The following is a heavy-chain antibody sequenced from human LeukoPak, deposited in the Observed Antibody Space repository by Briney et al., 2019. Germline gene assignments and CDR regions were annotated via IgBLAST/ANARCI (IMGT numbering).Heavy chain of an antibody. CDR1: GGTFSSYA. D-gene: IGHD5-12*01. CDR2: IIPIFGTA. Sequence: SVKVSCKASGGTFSSYAISWVRQAPGQGLEWMGGIIPIFGTANYAQKFQGRVTITADESTSTAYMELSGLRSEDTAVYYCARDVASGHGYERYFDYWGQGTLVTVSS. CDR3: ARDVASGHGYERYFDY. V-gene: IGHV1-69*13. J-gene: IGHJ4*02.